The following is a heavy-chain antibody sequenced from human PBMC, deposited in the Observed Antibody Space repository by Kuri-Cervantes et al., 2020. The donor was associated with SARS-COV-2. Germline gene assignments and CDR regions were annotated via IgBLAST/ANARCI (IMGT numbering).Heavy chain of an antibody. J-gene: IGHJ4*02. V-gene: IGHV3-30-3*01. Sequence: GESLKISCAASGFTFTSYAMHWVRQAPGKGLEWVALISYDGSNKYYADSVKGRFTISRDNSKNTLYLQMNSLRAEDTAVYYCAKGDIVVVPELDYWGQGTLVTVSS. CDR3: AKGDIVVVPELDY. CDR1: GFTFTSYA. CDR2: ISYDGSNK. D-gene: IGHD2-2*01.